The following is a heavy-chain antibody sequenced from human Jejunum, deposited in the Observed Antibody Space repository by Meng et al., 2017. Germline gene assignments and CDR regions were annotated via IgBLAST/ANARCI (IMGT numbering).Heavy chain of an antibody. J-gene: IGHJ4*02. CDR1: GFMFSDYE. V-gene: IGHV3-48*03. Sequence: GGSLRLSCIASGFMFSDYEINWVRQAPGKGLEWVSHISSSSSNIYYADSVKGRFTISRDNAKNSVYLQMNSLRAEDTATYYCARDADFDYWGQGTLVTVSS. CDR3: ARDADFDY. CDR2: ISSSSSNI.